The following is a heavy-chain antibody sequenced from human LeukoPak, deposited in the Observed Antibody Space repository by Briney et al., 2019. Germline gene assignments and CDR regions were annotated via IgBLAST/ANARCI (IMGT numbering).Heavy chain of an antibody. J-gene: IGHJ4*02. CDR2: IYHSGST. V-gene: IGHV4-38-2*02. CDR3: AREPIVVVPAAMDTGYGY. CDR1: GYSISGGYY. Sequence: SETLSLTCTVSGYSISGGYYWGWIRQPPGKGLEWIGSIYHSGSTYYNPSLKSRVTISVDTSKNQFSLKLSSVTAADTAVYYCAREPIVVVPAAMDTGYGYWGQGTLVTVSS. D-gene: IGHD2-2*01.